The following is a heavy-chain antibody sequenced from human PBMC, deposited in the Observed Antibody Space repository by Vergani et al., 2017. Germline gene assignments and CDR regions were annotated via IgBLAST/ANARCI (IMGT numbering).Heavy chain of an antibody. D-gene: IGHD5-24*01. J-gene: IGHJ6*02. CDR1: GFTFDDYA. V-gene: IGHV3-9*01. Sequence: EVQLVESGGGLVQPGRSLRLSCAASGFTFDDYAMHWVRQAPGKGLEWVSGISWNSGSTYYADSVKGRFTISRGNSKNTLYLQMNSLRAEDTAVYYCAKDRTGWLQLYGMDVWGQGTTVTVSS. CDR3: AKDRTGWLQLYGMDV. CDR2: ISWNSGST.